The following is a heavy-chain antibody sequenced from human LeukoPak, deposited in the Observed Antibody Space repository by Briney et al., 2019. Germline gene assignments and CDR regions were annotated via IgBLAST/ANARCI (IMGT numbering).Heavy chain of an antibody. D-gene: IGHD2-15*01. J-gene: IGHJ3*02. CDR3: ARGSVAARPNDAFDI. V-gene: IGHV7-4-1*02. CDR1: GYTFTSYA. Sequence: ASVKVSCKASGYTFTSYAVNWVRQAPGQGLEWMGWINTNTGNPTYAQGFTGRFVFSLDTSVSTAYLQISSLKAEDTAVYYCARGSVAARPNDAFDIWGQGTMVTVSS. CDR2: INTNTGNP.